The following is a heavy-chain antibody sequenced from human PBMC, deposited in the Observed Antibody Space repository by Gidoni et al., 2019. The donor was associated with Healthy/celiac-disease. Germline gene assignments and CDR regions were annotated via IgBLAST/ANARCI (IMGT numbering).Heavy chain of an antibody. CDR1: GGSISSYY. CDR2: IYYSGST. Sequence: QVQLQASGPGLVTPSETLSLTCTVSGGSISSYYWSWIRQPPGKGLEWIGYIYYSGSTNYNPSLKSRVTISVETSKNQFSLKLSSVTDADTAVYYCARGEGSGYDFDYWGQGTLVTVSS. J-gene: IGHJ4*02. CDR3: ARGEGSGYDFDY. V-gene: IGHV4-59*01. D-gene: IGHD5-12*01.